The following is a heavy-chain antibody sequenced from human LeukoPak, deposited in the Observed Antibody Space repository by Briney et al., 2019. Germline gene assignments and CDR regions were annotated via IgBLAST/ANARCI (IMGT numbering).Heavy chain of an antibody. D-gene: IGHD6-25*01. J-gene: IGHJ5*02. CDR2: INHSGST. CDR3: ARGDAANFRFDP. CDR1: GGSFSGYY. Sequence: SETLSLTCAVYGGSFSGYYWSWIRQPPGKGLEWIGEINHSGSTNYNPSLKSRVTISVDTSKNQFSLKLSSVTATDTAVYYCARGDAANFRFDPWGQGTLVTVSS. V-gene: IGHV4-34*01.